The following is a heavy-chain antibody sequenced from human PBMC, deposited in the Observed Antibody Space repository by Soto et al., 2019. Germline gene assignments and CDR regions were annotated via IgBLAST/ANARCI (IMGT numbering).Heavy chain of an antibody. Sequence: SETLSLTCTVSGGSISSYYWSWIRQPPGGGLEWIGSIYHSGNTHYNPSLKSRVTISVDTSKNQFSLKLKSVTAADTAVYFCAREYSSSAGWFDPWGQGAQVTVSS. V-gene: IGHV4-4*07. J-gene: IGHJ5*02. CDR3: AREYSSSAGWFDP. D-gene: IGHD6-6*01. CDR1: GGSISSYY. CDR2: IYHSGNT.